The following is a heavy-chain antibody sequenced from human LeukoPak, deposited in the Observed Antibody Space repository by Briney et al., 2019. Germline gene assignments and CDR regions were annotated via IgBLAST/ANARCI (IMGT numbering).Heavy chain of an antibody. CDR3: ARDLRGIRGVGSNWFDP. J-gene: IGHJ5*02. D-gene: IGHD3-10*01. V-gene: IGHV4-31*03. Sequence: SQTLSLTCTVSGGSISRGGYYWSWIRQHPGKGLEWIGYIYYSGSTHYNPSLKSRVTMSVDTSKNQFSLKLSPVTAADTAVYYCARDLRGIRGVGSNWFDPWGQGTLVTVSS. CDR1: GGSISRGGYY. CDR2: IYYSGST.